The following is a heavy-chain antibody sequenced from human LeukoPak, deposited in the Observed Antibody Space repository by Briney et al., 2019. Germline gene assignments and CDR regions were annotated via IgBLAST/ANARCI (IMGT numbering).Heavy chain of an antibody. CDR3: AKGWKKYYYGSGSPWGFDY. CDR2: IRYDGSNK. D-gene: IGHD3-10*01. V-gene: IGHV3-30*02. CDR1: GFTFSSYG. Sequence: GGSLRLSCAASGFTFSSYGMHWVRQAPGKGLEWVAFIRYDGSNKYYADSVKGRFTISRDNSKNTLYLQMNSLRAEDTAVYYCAKGWKKYYYGSGSPWGFDYWGQGTLVTVSS. J-gene: IGHJ4*02.